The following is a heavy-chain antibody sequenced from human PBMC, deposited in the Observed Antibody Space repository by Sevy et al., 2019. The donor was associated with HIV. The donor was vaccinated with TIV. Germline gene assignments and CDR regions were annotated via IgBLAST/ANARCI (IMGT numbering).Heavy chain of an antibody. CDR2: IYYNAHI. D-gene: IGHD1-26*01. V-gene: IGHV4-59*08. CDR3: AGENAWGRGYS. J-gene: IGHJ4*02. Sequence: SETLSLTCTVSGGSITSLYWNWIRQPPGKGLEWIANIYYNAHINYNPSLKSRVTLSLDTSKNQFSLRVSSVTAADTAMYYCAGENAWGRGYSWGQGTLVTVSS. CDR1: GGSITSLY.